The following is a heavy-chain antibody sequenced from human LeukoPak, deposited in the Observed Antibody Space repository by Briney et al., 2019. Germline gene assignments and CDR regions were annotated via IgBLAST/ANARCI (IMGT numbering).Heavy chain of an antibody. V-gene: IGHV3-23*01. CDR3: AISPLRGYFDL. CDR2: VSITGGTT. Sequence: GGSLRLSCAPSGFTFSDYAMSWVRQAPERGLEWVSVVSITGGTTYNADSVKGRFTISRDNSKNTLYLQMRNLRVDDTAVYYCAISPLRGYFDLWGRGTLVTVSS. D-gene: IGHD5-12*01. J-gene: IGHJ2*01. CDR1: GFTFSDYA.